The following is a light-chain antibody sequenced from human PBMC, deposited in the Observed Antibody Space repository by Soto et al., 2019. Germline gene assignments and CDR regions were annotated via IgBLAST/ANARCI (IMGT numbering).Light chain of an antibody. CDR3: QQYDSSLFT. CDR1: QSVSSSY. Sequence: EIVLTQSPGTLSLSPGERATLSCRASQSVSSSYLAWYQQKPGQAPRLLIYGASSRATGIPDRFSGSGSGTDFTLTIIRLEPEDFAVYYCQQYDSSLFTFGPGTKVDIK. V-gene: IGKV3-20*01. J-gene: IGKJ3*01. CDR2: GAS.